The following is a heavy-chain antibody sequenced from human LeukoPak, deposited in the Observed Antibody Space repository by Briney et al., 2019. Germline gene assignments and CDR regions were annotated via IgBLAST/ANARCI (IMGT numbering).Heavy chain of an antibody. CDR3: AKVSGAITFEGVIVLPDLFFDS. CDR1: GFTFSSYA. CDR2: ISGGGGTT. D-gene: IGHD3-16*02. J-gene: IGHJ4*02. V-gene: IGHV3-23*01. Sequence: GGSLRLSCAASGFTFSSYAMSWVRQAPGKGLEWVSLISGGGGTTYYADSVKGRFTISRDKSMSTVYLQVYSLRAEDTAVYYCAKVSGAITFEGVIVLPDLFFDSWGQGTLVTVSS.